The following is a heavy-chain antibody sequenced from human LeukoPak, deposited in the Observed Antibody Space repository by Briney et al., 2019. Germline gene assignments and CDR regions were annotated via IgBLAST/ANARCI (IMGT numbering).Heavy chain of an antibody. J-gene: IGHJ4*02. CDR1: GGSISSGGYY. D-gene: IGHD5-12*01. Sequence: SQTLSLTCTVSGGSISSGGYYWSWIRQHPGKGLEWLGYIYYSGSTYYNPSLKSRLTISVDTSKNQFSLKLSSVTAADTAVYYCARDLGGYGHFDYWGQGTLVTVSS. V-gene: IGHV4-31*03. CDR3: ARDLGGYGHFDY. CDR2: IYYSGST.